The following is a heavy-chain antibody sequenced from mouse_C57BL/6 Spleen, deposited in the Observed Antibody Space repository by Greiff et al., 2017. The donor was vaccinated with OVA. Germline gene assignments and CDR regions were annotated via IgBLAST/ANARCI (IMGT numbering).Heavy chain of an antibody. D-gene: IGHD2-10*02. CDR1: GYTFTDYY. V-gene: IGHV1-26*01. CDR3: ARSGDSISYWYVYV. Sequence: EVQLHQPGPELVKPGASVKISCKASGYTFTDYYMNCVKQRHGQSLEWIGDINPNNGGTSYNQKFKGKATLTVDKSSSTAYMELRRLTSEDSAVYYGARSGDSISYWYVYVWGTGTTVTVSS. J-gene: IGHJ1*03. CDR2: INPNNGGT.